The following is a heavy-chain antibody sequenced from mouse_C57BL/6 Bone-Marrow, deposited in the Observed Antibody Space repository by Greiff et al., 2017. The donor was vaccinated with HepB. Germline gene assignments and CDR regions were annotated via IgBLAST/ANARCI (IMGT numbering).Heavy chain of an antibody. CDR2: LRSKSSNNAT. D-gene: IGHD1-1*02. CDR1: GFTFNTYA. CDR3: VREGGGIAMDY. J-gene: IGHJ4*01. Sequence: EVKLVESGGGVVQPKGSLKLSCAASGFTFNTYAMHWVRQDPGKGLEWVARLRSKSSNNATYYAYSVKDRFNISRDDSKSMLYLQMNNLKTEDTAMFYCVREGGGIAMDYWGQGTSVTVSS. V-gene: IGHV10-3*01.